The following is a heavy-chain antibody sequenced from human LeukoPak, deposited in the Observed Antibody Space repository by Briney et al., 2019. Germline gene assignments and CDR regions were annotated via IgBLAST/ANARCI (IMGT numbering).Heavy chain of an antibody. D-gene: IGHD3-22*01. CDR2: INHSGST. CDR1: GGSFSGYY. J-gene: IGHJ4*02. CDR3: AREIYHYDSSAENDY. V-gene: IGHV4-34*01. Sequence: PSETMSLTCAVDGGSFSGYYWSWIRQPPGKGLEWIGEINHSGSTNYNPSLKSRVTISVDTSKNQFSLKLSSVTAADTAVYYCAREIYHYDSSAENDYWGQGTLVTVSS.